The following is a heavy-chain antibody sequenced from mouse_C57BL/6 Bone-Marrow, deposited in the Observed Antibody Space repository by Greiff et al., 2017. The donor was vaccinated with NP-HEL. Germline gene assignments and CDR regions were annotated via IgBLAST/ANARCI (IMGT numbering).Heavy chain of an antibody. J-gene: IGHJ3*01. V-gene: IGHV1-15*01. CDR2: IDPETGGT. Sequence: VQVVESGAELVRPGASVTLSCKASGYTFTDYEMHWVKQTPVHGLEWIGAIDPETGGTAYNQKFKGKAILTADKSSSTAYMELRSLTSEDSAVYYCTLMAWFAYWGQGTLVTVSA. CDR3: TLMAWFAY. CDR1: GYTFTDYE.